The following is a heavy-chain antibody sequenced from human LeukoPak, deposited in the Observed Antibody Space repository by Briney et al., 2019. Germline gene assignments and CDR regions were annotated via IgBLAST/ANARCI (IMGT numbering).Heavy chain of an antibody. V-gene: IGHV4-4*07. D-gene: IGHD6-19*01. Sequence: PSETLSLTCTVCGGSISSYHWSWIRQPAGKGLEWIGRIYTSGSTNYNPSLKSRVTMSVDTSENQFSLRLSSVTAADTAVYYCARVYSSGWYDYWGQGTLVTVSS. J-gene: IGHJ4*02. CDR2: IYTSGST. CDR1: GGSISSYH. CDR3: ARVYSSGWYDY.